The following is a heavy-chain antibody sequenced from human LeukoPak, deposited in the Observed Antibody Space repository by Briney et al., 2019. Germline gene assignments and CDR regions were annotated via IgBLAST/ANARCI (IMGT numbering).Heavy chain of an antibody. D-gene: IGHD2-21*02. V-gene: IGHV3-74*01. J-gene: IGHJ6*02. CDR2: INSDGSST. Sequence: GGSLRLSCAASGFTFSSYWMHWVRQAPGKGLVWVSRINSDGSSTSYADSVKGRFTISRDNAKNTLYLQMNSLRAEDTAVYYCARHPPVTAYYYYGMDVWGQGTTVTVSS. CDR1: GFTFSSYW. CDR3: ARHPPVTAYYYYGMDV.